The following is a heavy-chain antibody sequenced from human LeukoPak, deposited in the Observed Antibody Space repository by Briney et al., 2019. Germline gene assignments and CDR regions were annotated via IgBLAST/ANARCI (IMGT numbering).Heavy chain of an antibody. CDR1: GGSTSSSSYY. J-gene: IGHJ4*02. CDR3: ARLPLDTAMVTDY. CDR2: IFYSGTT. D-gene: IGHD5-18*01. V-gene: IGHV4-39*01. Sequence: PSETLSLTCTVSGGSTSSSSYYWGWIRQPPGKGLEWIGNIFYSGTTYYNPSLKSRVAIAVGTSRNQFSLKLSSVTAADTAVYYCARLPLDTAMVTDYWGQGTLVTVSS.